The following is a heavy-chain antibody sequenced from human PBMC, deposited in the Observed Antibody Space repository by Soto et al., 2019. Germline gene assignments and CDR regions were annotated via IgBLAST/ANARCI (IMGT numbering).Heavy chain of an antibody. CDR3: ARPSTGDWYFDL. CDR2: ISYDGSNK. J-gene: IGHJ2*01. CDR1: GFTFSSYA. V-gene: IGHV3-30*04. D-gene: IGHD7-27*01. Sequence: GGSLRLSCAASGFTFSSYAMHWVRQAPGKGLEWVAVISYDGSNKYYADSVKGRFTISRDNSKNTLYLQMNSLRAEDTAVYYCARPSTGDWYFDLWGRGTLVTVSS.